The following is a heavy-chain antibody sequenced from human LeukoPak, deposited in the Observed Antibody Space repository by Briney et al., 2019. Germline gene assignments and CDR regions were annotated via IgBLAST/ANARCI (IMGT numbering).Heavy chain of an antibody. D-gene: IGHD3-22*01. CDR1: GFTFSTYS. V-gene: IGHV3-21*01. CDR2: ITTSSDYI. J-gene: IGHJ4*02. CDR3: ARGNYYDSSGYYFGYFDY. Sequence: GGSLRLSCAASGFTFSTYSMNWVRQAPGKGLEWVSSITTSSDYIFYADSVKGRFTISRDNAKNSLYLQMNSLRAEDTAVYYCARGNYYDSSGYYFGYFDYWGQGTLVTVSS.